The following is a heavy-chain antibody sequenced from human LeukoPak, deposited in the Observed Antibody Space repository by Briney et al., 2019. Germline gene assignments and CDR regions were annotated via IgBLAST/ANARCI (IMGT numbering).Heavy chain of an antibody. D-gene: IGHD5-18*01. CDR3: ARYIRGSTYDKYYFDY. CDR2: IYHSGNT. CDR1: SYSISSGYY. Sequence: TETLSLTCTVSSYSISSGYYWGWVRQPPGKGLEWIGIIYHSGNTYYNPSLKSRVTISVDTSKNQFSLKLTSVTAADTAVYYCARYIRGSTYDKYYFDYWGQGTLVTVSS. J-gene: IGHJ4*02. V-gene: IGHV4-38-2*02.